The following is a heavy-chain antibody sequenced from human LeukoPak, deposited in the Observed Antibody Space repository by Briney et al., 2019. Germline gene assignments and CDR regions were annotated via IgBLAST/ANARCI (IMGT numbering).Heavy chain of an antibody. Sequence: GGSLRLSCAASGFTFSSYGMSWVRQAPGKGLEWVSYISSSSSTIYYADSVKGRFTISRDNAKNSLYLQLNSLRAEDTAVYYCARAPRGVVVKSDAFDIWGQGTMVTVSS. V-gene: IGHV3-48*01. D-gene: IGHD2-15*01. J-gene: IGHJ3*02. CDR1: GFTFSSYG. CDR2: ISSSSSTI. CDR3: ARAPRGVVVKSDAFDI.